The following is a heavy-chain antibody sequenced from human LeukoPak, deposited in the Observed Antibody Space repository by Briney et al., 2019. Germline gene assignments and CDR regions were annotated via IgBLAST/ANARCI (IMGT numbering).Heavy chain of an antibody. J-gene: IGHJ3*02. CDR3: ASPSREYSYGCFAFDI. V-gene: IGHV1-69*06. D-gene: IGHD5-18*01. Sequence: GASVKVSCKASGGTFSSYAISWVRQAPGQGLEWMGGIIPIFGTANYAQKFQGRVTITADKSTSTAYMELSSLRSEDTAVYYCASPSREYSYGCFAFDIWGQGTMVTVSS. CDR1: GGTFSSYA. CDR2: IIPIFGTA.